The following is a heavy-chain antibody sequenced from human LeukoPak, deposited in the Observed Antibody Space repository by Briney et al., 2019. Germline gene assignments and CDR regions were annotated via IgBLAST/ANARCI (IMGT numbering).Heavy chain of an antibody. Sequence: PGGTLRLSCAASGFTFSSYGMSWVRQAPGKGLEWVSAISGSGGSTYYADSVKGRFTISRDNSKNTLYLQMNSLRAEDTAVYYCAKDSQYSSRWFDFDYWGQGTLVTVS. D-gene: IGHD6-13*01. J-gene: IGHJ4*02. CDR1: GFTFSSYG. CDR3: AKDSQYSSRWFDFDY. V-gene: IGHV3-23*01. CDR2: ISGSGGST.